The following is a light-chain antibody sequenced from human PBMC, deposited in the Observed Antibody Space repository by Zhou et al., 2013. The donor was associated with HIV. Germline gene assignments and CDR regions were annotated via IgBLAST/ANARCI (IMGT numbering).Light chain of an antibody. CDR1: SSDVGGYNY. V-gene: IGLV2-8*01. CDR2: EVS. J-gene: IGLJ2*01. CDR3: GSYAGSSSWI. Sequence: QSALTQPPSASGTPGQSVTISCTGTSSDVGGYNYVAWYQQHPGKAPKIMIYEVSKRPSGVPDRFSGSKSGNTASLTVSGLQAEDEAEYYXGSYAGSSSWIFGGGTKLTV.